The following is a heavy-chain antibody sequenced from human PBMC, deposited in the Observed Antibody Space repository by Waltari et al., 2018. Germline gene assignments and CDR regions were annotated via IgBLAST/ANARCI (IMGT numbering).Heavy chain of an antibody. D-gene: IGHD2-21*02. CDR3: ARDYGGVVTAISGGIFDY. J-gene: IGHJ4*02. Sequence: QVQLQESGPGLVKPSETLSLTCTVSGGSISSYYWSWIRQPPGKGLEWIGYIYYSGSTNSNPSLKSRVTISVDTSKNQFSLKLSAVTAADTAVYYCARDYGGVVTAISGGIFDYWGQGTLVTVSS. CDR2: IYYSGST. CDR1: GGSISSYY. V-gene: IGHV4-59*01.